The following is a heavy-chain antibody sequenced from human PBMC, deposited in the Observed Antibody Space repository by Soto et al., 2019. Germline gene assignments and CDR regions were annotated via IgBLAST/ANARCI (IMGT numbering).Heavy chain of an antibody. V-gene: IGHV3-30-3*01. D-gene: IGHD3-16*01. J-gene: IGHJ4*02. CDR1: GFTFSSYA. CDR3: ARAYEGDYFDY. Sequence: QVQLVESGGGVVQPGRSLRLSCAASGFTFSSYAMHGVRQAPGKGLEWVAGISYDGSNKYYADSVKGRFTISRDNSKNTLYLQMNSLRAEDTAVYYCARAYEGDYFDYWGQGTLVTVSS. CDR2: ISYDGSNK.